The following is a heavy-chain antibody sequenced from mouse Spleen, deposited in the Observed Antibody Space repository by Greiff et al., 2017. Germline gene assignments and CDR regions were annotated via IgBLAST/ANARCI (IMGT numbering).Heavy chain of an antibody. CDR3: ARSLKTSRFMDY. J-gene: IGHJ4*01. Sequence: EVMLVESGGGLVQPGGSLSLSCAASRFTFTDYYMSWVRQPPGKALEWLGFIRNKANGYTTEYSASVKGRFTISRDNSQSILYLQMNALRAEDSATYYCARSLKTSRFMDYWGQGTSVTVSS. CDR2: IRNKANGYTT. V-gene: IGHV7-3*01. CDR1: RFTFTDYY.